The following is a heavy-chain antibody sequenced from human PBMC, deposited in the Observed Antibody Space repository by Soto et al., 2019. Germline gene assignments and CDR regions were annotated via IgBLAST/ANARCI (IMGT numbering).Heavy chain of an antibody. V-gene: IGHV4-34*01. J-gene: IGHJ4*02. D-gene: IGHD3-22*01. Sequence: SETLSLTCAVYGGSFSGYYWSWIRQPPGKGLEWIGEINHSGSTNYNPSLKSRVTMSVDTSKNQFSLKLSSVTAADTAVYYCARADYDSSGIDYWGQGTLVTVS. CDR2: INHSGST. CDR3: ARADYDSSGIDY. CDR1: GGSFSGYY.